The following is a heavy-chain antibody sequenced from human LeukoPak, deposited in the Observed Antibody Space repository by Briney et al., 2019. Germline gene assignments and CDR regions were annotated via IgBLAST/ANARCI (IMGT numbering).Heavy chain of an antibody. CDR1: GGSFSGYY. CDR3: ARTPDYCSGGSCSRGTTIYFDY. J-gene: IGHJ4*02. D-gene: IGHD2-15*01. CDR2: INHTGST. Sequence: SETLSLTCAGYGGSFSGYYWSWIRQPPGKGLEWIGEINHTGSTNYNPSLKSRVTISVDTSKNQFSLKLSSVTAADTAVYYCARTPDYCSGGSCSRGTTIYFDYWGQGTLVTVSS. V-gene: IGHV4-34*01.